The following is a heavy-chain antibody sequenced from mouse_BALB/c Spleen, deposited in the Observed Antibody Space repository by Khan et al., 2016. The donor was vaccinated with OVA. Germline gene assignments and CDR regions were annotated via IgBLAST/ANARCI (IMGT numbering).Heavy chain of an antibody. V-gene: IGHV14-1*02. CDR1: GFNIKDYY. J-gene: IGHJ3*01. CDR2: IDPENGET. CDR3: ARSGYFAWFAY. Sequence: VQLQQSGAELVRPGALVKLSCKASGFNIKDYYIHWVKQRPEQGLEWIGWIDPENGETVYDPKFQGKATITSDTSSNTAYLQLSSLTSKDTAVYYGARSGYFAWFAYWGQGTLVTVSA.